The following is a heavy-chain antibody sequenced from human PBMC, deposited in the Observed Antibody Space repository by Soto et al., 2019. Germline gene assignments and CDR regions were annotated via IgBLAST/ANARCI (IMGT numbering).Heavy chain of an antibody. CDR2: IYSGGST. Sequence: GGSLRLSCAASGFTVSSNYMSWVRQAPGKGLEWVSVIYSGGSTYYADSVKGRFTISRDNSKNTLYLQMNSLRAEDTAVYYCASSGFWTFVAYYYYMDVWGKGTTVTVSS. V-gene: IGHV3-66*01. CDR3: ASSGFWTFVAYYYYMDV. D-gene: IGHD3-3*01. J-gene: IGHJ6*03. CDR1: GFTVSSNY.